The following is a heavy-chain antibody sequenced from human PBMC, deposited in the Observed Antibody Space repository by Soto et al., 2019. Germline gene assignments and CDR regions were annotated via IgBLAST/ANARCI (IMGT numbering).Heavy chain of an antibody. D-gene: IGHD4-17*01. Sequence: EVQLVESGGGLVQPGGSLKLSCAASGFTFSASAMHWVRQASGKGLEWVGRIRSKANSYATAYAASVKGRFTITRDDKSTLEYLQMNRLKNEDAAVYYSTMTTGTTWGYWGQGTLVTVSS. J-gene: IGHJ4*02. CDR2: IRSKANSYAT. CDR3: TMTTGTTWGY. V-gene: IGHV3-73*01. CDR1: GFTFSASA.